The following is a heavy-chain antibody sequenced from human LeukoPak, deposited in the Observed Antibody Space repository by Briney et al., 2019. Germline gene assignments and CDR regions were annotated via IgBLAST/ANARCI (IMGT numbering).Heavy chain of an antibody. CDR1: GGSISSYY. Sequence: SETLSLTCTVSGGSISSYYWSWIRQPPGKGLEWIGYIYYSGSTNYNPSLKSRVTISVDTSKNQFSLKLSSVTAADTAVYYCARAPGGYVLYYFDYWGRGTLVTVSS. CDR3: ARAPGGYVLYYFDY. CDR2: IYYSGST. V-gene: IGHV4-59*01. J-gene: IGHJ4*02. D-gene: IGHD5-12*01.